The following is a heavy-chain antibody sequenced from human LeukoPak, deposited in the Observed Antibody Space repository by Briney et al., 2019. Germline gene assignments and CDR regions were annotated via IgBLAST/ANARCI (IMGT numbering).Heavy chain of an antibody. CDR3: ARGTTVTTAVLVPNDAFDI. Sequence: SVKVSCKASGGAFKGYAINWVRQAPGQGLEWMGGRNPIFGTTNFAPKFQGRVTIAADESTSTAYMELTSLKSEDTAVYYCARGTTVTTAVLVPNDAFDIWGQGTMVTVSS. CDR1: GGAFKGYA. CDR2: RNPIFGTT. J-gene: IGHJ3*02. D-gene: IGHD4-17*01. V-gene: IGHV1-69*01.